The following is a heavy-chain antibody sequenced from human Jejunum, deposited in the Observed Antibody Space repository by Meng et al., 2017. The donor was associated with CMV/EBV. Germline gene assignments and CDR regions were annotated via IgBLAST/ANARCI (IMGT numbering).Heavy chain of an antibody. V-gene: IGHV4-30-4*08. D-gene: IGHD3-3*01. CDR2: FYYNGTT. CDR1: TNGDYY. J-gene: IGHJ5*02. CDR3: ARDRGVRFLEWLAVFDP. Sequence: TNGDYYSNWIRQTPGKGLEWIGNFYYNGTTHYNPSLKSRVTISVDTSRSQFSLRLSSVTAADTAVYYCARDRGVRFLEWLAVFDPWGQGTLVTVSS.